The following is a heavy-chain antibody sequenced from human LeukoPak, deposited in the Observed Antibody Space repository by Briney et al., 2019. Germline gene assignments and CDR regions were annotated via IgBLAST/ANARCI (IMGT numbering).Heavy chain of an antibody. CDR1: GGSISSGGYY. CDR3: ARGSNYDYFDY. J-gene: IGHJ4*02. V-gene: IGHV4-31*03. CDR2: IYYSGST. D-gene: IGHD4-11*01. Sequence: SETLSLTCTVSGGSISSGGYYWSWIRQHPGKGLERIGYIYYSGSTYYNPSLKSRVTISVDTSKNQFSLKLSSVTAADTAVYYCARGSNYDYFDYWGQGTLVTVSS.